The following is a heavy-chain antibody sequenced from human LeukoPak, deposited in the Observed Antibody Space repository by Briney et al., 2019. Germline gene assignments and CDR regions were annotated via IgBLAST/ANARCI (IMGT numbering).Heavy chain of an antibody. V-gene: IGHV1-69*05. Sequence: GASVKVSCKASGGTFSSYAISWVRQAPGQGLECMGGIIPIFGTANHAQKFQGTVTITTDESTSTAYMELSSLRSEDTAVYYCARELYKSDILPGYPPYIRGQGTMVTVSS. CDR2: IIPIFGTA. J-gene: IGHJ3*02. CDR1: GGTFSSYA. CDR3: ARELYKSDILPGYPPYI. D-gene: IGHD3-9*01.